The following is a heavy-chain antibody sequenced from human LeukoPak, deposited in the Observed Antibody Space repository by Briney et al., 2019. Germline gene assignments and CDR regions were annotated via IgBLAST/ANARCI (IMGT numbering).Heavy chain of an antibody. D-gene: IGHD5-18*01. CDR2: IIPIFGTA. J-gene: IGHJ4*02. CDR1: GGTFSSYA. Sequence: SVKVSCKASGGTFSSYAISWVRQAPGQGLEWMGGIIPIFGTANYAQKFQGRVTITADESTSTAYMELSSLRSEDTAVYYCARSRGYSCGSLLYYFDYWGQGTLVTVSS. CDR3: ARSRGYSCGSLLYYFDY. V-gene: IGHV1-69*13.